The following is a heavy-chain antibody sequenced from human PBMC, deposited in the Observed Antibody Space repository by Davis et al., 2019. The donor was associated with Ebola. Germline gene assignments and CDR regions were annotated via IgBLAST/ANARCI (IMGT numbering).Heavy chain of an antibody. D-gene: IGHD1-26*01. CDR2: ISYDGSNK. CDR1: GFTFSSYG. V-gene: IGHV3-30*18. J-gene: IGHJ3*02. CDR3: AKDTSNIWFDI. Sequence: GGSLRLSCAASGFTFSSYGMHWVRQAPGKGLEWVAVISYDGSNKYYADSVKGRFTISRDHSKNTLYLQMNSLRVEDTAIYYCAKDTSNIWFDIWGQGTMVTVSS.